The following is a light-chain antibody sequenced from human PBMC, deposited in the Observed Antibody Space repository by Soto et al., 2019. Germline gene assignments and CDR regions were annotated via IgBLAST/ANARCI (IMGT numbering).Light chain of an antibody. Sequence: QSVLTQPPSASGTPGQRVTISCSGSSSNIGSYTVNWYQQLPGTAPKLLIYSNNKRPSGVPDRFSGSKSGTSASLAISGLQSEDEADYSCAAWDDSLNGYVFGVGTKLTVL. J-gene: IGLJ1*01. CDR3: AAWDDSLNGYV. CDR2: SNN. CDR1: SSNIGSYT. V-gene: IGLV1-44*01.